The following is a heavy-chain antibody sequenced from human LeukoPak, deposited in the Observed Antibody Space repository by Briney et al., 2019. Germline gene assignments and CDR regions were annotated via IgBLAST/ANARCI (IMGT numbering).Heavy chain of an antibody. CDR1: GGSFSGYY. V-gene: IGHV4-34*01. CDR3: ASGEYCSGGSCYRGHV. CDR2: INHSGST. D-gene: IGHD2-15*01. J-gene: IGHJ6*04. Sequence: SETLSLTCAVYGGSFSGYYWSWIRQPPGKGLEWIGEINHSGSTNYNPSLKSRVTISVDTSKNQFSLKLSSVTAADTAVYYCASGEYCSGGSCYRGHVWGKGTTVTVSS.